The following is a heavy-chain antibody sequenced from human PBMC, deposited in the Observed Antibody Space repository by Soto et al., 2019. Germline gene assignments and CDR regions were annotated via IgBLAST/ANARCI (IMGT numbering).Heavy chain of an antibody. J-gene: IGHJ4*02. Sequence: SETLCVTCTVSGGSISSYYWSWIRQPPGKGLEWIGYIYYSGSTNYNPSLKSRVTISVDTSKNQFSLKLSSVTAADMAVYYCARRYGASFDYWGQGTLVTVSS. CDR3: ARRYGASFDY. CDR2: IYYSGST. D-gene: IGHD4-17*01. CDR1: GGSISSYY. V-gene: IGHV4-59*01.